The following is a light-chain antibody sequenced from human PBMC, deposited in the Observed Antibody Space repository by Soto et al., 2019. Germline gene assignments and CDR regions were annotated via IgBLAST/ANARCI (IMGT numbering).Light chain of an antibody. J-gene: IGLJ1*01. CDR2: SNN. Sequence: VLTQPPSASGTPGQRVTISCSGSSSNIGSNTVNWYQQLPGTAPKLLIYSNNQRPSGVPDRFSGSKSGTSASLAISGLQSEDEADYYCAAWDDSLNGSYVFGTGTKGTVL. CDR3: AAWDDSLNGSYV. CDR1: SSNIGSNT. V-gene: IGLV1-44*01.